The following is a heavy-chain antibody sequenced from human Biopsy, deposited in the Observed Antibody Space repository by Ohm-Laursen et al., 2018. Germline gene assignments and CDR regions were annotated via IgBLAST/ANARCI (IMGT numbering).Heavy chain of an antibody. CDR1: GGSFSSGGFY. D-gene: IGHD4-23*01. CDR2: IYYSGTT. Sequence: SETLSLTCTVSGGSFSSGGFYWSWIRQHPGKGLEGIGYIYYSGTTYYNPSLKSLVTISVDTSKNHFSLKLNSVTAADTAVYYCARRPYGGTRYWYFDLWGRGTLVTVSS. CDR3: ARRPYGGTRYWYFDL. J-gene: IGHJ2*01. V-gene: IGHV4-31*01.